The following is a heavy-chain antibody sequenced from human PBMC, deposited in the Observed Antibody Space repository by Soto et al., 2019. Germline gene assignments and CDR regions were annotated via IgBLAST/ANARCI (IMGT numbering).Heavy chain of an antibody. V-gene: IGHV1-69*19. CDR2: ISPLFGAA. CDR3: AREVQVHTPAFVY. CDR1: GGTFNTYA. D-gene: IGHD3-10*01. Sequence: QVQLVQSGAEMKKPGSSVKVSCQSSGGTFNTYAMNWVRQAPGQDPEWMGDISPLFGAANDAPKFHRRVTITADEFTGTSYTQLSSLTTEVTARYFCAREVQVHTPAFVYWGQGTLVTVSS. J-gene: IGHJ4*02.